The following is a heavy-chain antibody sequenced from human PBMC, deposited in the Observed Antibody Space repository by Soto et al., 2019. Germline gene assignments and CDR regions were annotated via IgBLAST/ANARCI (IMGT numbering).Heavy chain of an antibody. D-gene: IGHD2-15*01. Sequence: WASVKVSCKASGGTFSSYAISWLRQAPGQGLEWMGGIIPIFGTANYAQKFQGRVTITADESTSTAYMELSSLRSEDTAVYYCARWPYMVEAATDYYYYGMDVWGQGTTVTVSS. J-gene: IGHJ6*02. CDR2: IIPIFGTA. CDR3: ARWPYMVEAATDYYYYGMDV. V-gene: IGHV1-69*13. CDR1: GGTFSSYA.